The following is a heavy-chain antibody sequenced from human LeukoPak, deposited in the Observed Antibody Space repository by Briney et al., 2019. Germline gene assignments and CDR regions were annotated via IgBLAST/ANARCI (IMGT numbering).Heavy chain of an antibody. D-gene: IGHD3-22*01. CDR2: IYYSGST. Sequence: SETLSLTCTVSGGSIRSSSYYWGWIRQPPGKGLEWIGSIYYSGSTYYNPSYYNGSTYYNPPLKSRVTISVDTSKNQFSLKLSSVTAADTAVYYCARLPRRGLKYYYDSSGYPSGSAFDIWGQGTMVTVSS. J-gene: IGHJ3*02. CDR1: GGSIRSSSYY. V-gene: IGHV4-39*07. CDR3: ARLPRRGLKYYYDSSGYPSGSAFDI.